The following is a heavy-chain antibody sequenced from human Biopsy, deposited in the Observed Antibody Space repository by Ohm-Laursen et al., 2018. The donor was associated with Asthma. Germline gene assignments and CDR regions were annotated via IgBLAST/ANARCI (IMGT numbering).Heavy chain of an antibody. D-gene: IGHD4-17*01. CDR1: GYSLTDLS. Sequence: ASVSASRKLSGYSLTDLSMHWARQAPGQGLEWMGGHDHEEGGTVNARRFQGTVTMTEDTPTDTAYMELSSLSSDDTAVYYCASDFPKDYVRYNFQFWGQGTLVTVSS. CDR2: HDHEEGGT. V-gene: IGHV1-24*01. CDR3: ASDFPKDYVRYNFQF. J-gene: IGHJ4*02.